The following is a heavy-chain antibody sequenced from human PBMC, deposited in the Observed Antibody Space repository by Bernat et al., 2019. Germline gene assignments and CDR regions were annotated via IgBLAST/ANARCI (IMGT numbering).Heavy chain of an antibody. V-gene: IGHV3-30*18. CDR1: GFTFRSYG. Sequence: QVLLVESGGGVVQPGRSLRLSCAASGFTFRSYGIHWVRQAPGKGLEWVAAISYDGSKIFYADSVKGRFTISRDNSKRTSYLQMNSLRAEDTAVYYCAKQLGGAYDSSGYYGVHYWGQGTLVTVSS. J-gene: IGHJ4*02. CDR3: AKQLGGAYDSSGYYGVHY. D-gene: IGHD3-22*01. CDR2: ISYDGSKI.